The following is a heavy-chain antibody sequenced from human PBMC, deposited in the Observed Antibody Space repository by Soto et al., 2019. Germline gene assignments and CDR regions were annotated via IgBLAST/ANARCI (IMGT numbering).Heavy chain of an antibody. D-gene: IGHD2-15*01. CDR1: GGSVSSSYYY. Sequence: SEALARMCTVSGGSVSSSYYYWVWIRQPPGKVLDWIGSIYYSGSAYYTPSLKSRLTISVDTSKNQFSLKLSSVTAADTAVYYCARHGCSSGGCSYYYYSYGMDVWGQGTTVTVSS. CDR2: IYYSGSA. J-gene: IGHJ6*02. V-gene: IGHV4-39*01. CDR3: ARHGCSSGGCSYYYYSYGMDV.